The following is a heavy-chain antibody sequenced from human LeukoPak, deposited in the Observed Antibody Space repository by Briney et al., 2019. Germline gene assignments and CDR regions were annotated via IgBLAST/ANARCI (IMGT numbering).Heavy chain of an antibody. CDR1: GFTFSNAW. Sequence: GGSLRLSCAASGFTFSNAWMSWVRQAPGKGLEWVGRIKSKADGGTTDYAAPVKGRLTISRDDSKNTLYLQMNSLKTEDTAVYNCTTDLIAVAGSLTDAFDIWGQGTMVTVSS. J-gene: IGHJ3*02. CDR3: TTDLIAVAGSLTDAFDI. V-gene: IGHV3-15*01. D-gene: IGHD6-19*01. CDR2: IKSKADGGTT.